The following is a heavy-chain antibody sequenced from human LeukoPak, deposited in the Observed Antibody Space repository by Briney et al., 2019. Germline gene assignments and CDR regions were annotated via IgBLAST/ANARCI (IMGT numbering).Heavy chain of an antibody. CDR3: ARGGRGAPSS. CDR1: GGSFNDYY. D-gene: IGHD1-26*01. J-gene: IGHJ4*02. CDR2: INHSGST. V-gene: IGHV4-34*01. Sequence: PSETLSLTCAVYGGSFNDYYWSWIRQSPGKGLEWIGEINHSGSTNYNPSLKSRVTMSADTSKNQFSLKLSSLTAADTAIYLCARGGRGAPSSWGQGSLVTVSS.